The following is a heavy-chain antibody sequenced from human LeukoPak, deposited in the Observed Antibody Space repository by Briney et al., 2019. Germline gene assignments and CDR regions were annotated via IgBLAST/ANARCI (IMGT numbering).Heavy chain of an antibody. V-gene: IGHV4-39*07. CDR1: GGSISSSSYY. CDR3: AREGYCSSTSCSAQIY. D-gene: IGHD2-2*01. J-gene: IGHJ4*02. Sequence: SETLSLTCTVSGGSISSSSYYWGWIRQPPGKGLEWIGSIYYSGSTYYNPSLKSRVTISVDTSKNQSSLKLSSVTAADTAVYYCAREGYCSSTSCSAQIYWGQGTLVTVSS. CDR2: IYYSGST.